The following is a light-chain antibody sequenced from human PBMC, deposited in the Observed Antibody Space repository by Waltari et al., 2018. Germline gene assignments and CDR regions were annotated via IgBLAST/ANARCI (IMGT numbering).Light chain of an antibody. CDR1: SSNIRAGYD. CDR2: GNT. V-gene: IGLV1-40*01. J-gene: IGLJ3*02. Sequence: QSVLTQPPSVSGAPGQRVTLSCTGSSSNIRAGYDVHWYLQLPGTAPKLLIYGNTNRPSGVPDRFSGSKSGTSASLAITGLQADDEADYYCQSYDSSLSGWVFGGGTKLTVL. CDR3: QSYDSSLSGWV.